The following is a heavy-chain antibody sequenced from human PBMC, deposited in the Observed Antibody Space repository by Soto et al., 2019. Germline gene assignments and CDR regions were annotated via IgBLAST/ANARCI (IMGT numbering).Heavy chain of an antibody. CDR1: GGSFSGYY. J-gene: IGHJ4*02. Sequence: SETLSLTCAVYGGSFSGYYWSWIRQPPGKGLEWIGEINHSGSTNYNPSLKSRVTISVDTSKNQFSLKLSSVTAADTAVYYCARNKPYSSSCFAYWGQGTLVTVSS. CDR3: ARNKPYSSSCFAY. CDR2: INHSGST. D-gene: IGHD6-13*01. V-gene: IGHV4-34*01.